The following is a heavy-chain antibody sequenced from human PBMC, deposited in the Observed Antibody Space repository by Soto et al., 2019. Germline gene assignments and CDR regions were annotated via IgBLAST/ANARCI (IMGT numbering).Heavy chain of an antibody. J-gene: IGHJ6*02. V-gene: IGHV3-53*01. Sequence: EVQLVESGGGLIQPGGSLRLYCVASGLTVSHNYMAWVRQAPEMGLEWVSILYTEGTTYYADSVKGRFTISRDSSKNTVFLQMYSLRAEDTAVYYCVRPRPSGENYGMDVWGQGTTVTVSS. CDR1: GLTVSHNY. CDR2: LYTEGTT. CDR3: VRPRPSGENYGMDV. D-gene: IGHD3-16*01.